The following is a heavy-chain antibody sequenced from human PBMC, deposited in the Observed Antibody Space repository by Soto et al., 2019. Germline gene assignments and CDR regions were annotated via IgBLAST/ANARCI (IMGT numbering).Heavy chain of an antibody. J-gene: IGHJ5*02. V-gene: IGHV3-30*01. Sequence: GGSLRLSCAPSGFSLRGYAMHWVRQAPGQGLEWVALISHHGRDQYYADSVKGRFTISRDDPKNTLYLELNSLRPEDSAVYYCARFGYCINWVCRAGYLDPWGQGTLVTVSS. CDR2: ISHHGRDQ. CDR3: ARFGYCINWVCRAGYLDP. CDR1: GFSLRGYA. D-gene: IGHD2-15*01.